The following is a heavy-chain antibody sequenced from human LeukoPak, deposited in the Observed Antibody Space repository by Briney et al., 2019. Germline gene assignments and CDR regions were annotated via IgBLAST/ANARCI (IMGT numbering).Heavy chain of an antibody. V-gene: IGHV4-59*01. CDR3: ARVGSGNYYYYYMDV. CDR1: GGSISSYY. J-gene: IGHJ6*03. CDR2: IHYSGST. Sequence: SETLSLTCTVSGGSISSYYWSWIRQPPGKGLEWIGYIHYSGSTNYNPSLKSRVTISVDTSKNQFSLKLSSVTAADTAVYYCARVGSGNYYYYYMDVWGKGTTVTVSS. D-gene: IGHD3-3*01.